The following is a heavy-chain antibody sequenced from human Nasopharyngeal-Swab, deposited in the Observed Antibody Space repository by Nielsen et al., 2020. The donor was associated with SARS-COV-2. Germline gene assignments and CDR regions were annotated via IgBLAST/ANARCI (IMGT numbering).Heavy chain of an antibody. V-gene: IGHV3-74*01. J-gene: IGHJ4*02. D-gene: IGHD6-19*01. Sequence: LSLTCAASGIPINSDWMHWVRQVPGKGLMWVSHINTDGRFTYYVDSVKGRFTISRDIAKNTLYLQMHSLRVEDTAVYYCARGGDSGLGHWGQGTLVTVSS. CDR2: INTDGRFT. CDR1: GIPINSDW. CDR3: ARGGDSGLGH.